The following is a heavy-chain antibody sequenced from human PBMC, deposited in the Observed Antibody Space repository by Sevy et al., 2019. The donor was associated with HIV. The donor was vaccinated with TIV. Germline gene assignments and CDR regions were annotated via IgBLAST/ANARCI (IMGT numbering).Heavy chain of an antibody. Sequence: GASLRLSCAASGFSFSSYSVSWVRQAPGKGLEWVASIGSSNSYIYYADSVKGRFTISRDNAKNSLFLHMNTLRAEDTAVYYCARSYSSSWYILYYFEYWGQGTPVTVSS. V-gene: IGHV3-21*01. CDR2: IGSSNSYI. CDR3: ARSYSSSWYILYYFEY. CDR1: GFSFSSYS. D-gene: IGHD6-13*01. J-gene: IGHJ4*02.